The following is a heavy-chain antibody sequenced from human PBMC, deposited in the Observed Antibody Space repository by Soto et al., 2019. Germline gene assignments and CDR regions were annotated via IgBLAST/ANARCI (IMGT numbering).Heavy chain of an antibody. Sequence: AGGSLRLSCAGSGFTFSSYGMHWVRQAPGKGLEWVAVISYDGSNKYYADSVKGRFTISRDNSKNTLYLQMNSLRAEDTAVYYCAKDKGDSSRYYYGMDVWGQGTTVTVSS. J-gene: IGHJ6*02. D-gene: IGHD6-13*01. CDR1: GFTFSSYG. CDR2: ISYDGSNK. V-gene: IGHV3-30*18. CDR3: AKDKGDSSRYYYGMDV.